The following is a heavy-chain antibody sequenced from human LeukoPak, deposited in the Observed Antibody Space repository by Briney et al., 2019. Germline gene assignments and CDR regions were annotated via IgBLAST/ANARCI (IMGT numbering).Heavy chain of an antibody. V-gene: IGHV5-51*01. CDR1: GYSFTSYW. Sequence: GESLKISCKGSGYSFTSYWIGWVRQLPGKGLEWMGIIYPGDSDSSYSTSFQGQVTISADTSISTAYLQWSSLKASDTAMYYCARALRSNSWYNLYNWFDPWGKGTMVTVSS. J-gene: IGHJ5*02. CDR2: IYPGDSDS. D-gene: IGHD6-13*01. CDR3: ARALRSNSWYNLYNWFDP.